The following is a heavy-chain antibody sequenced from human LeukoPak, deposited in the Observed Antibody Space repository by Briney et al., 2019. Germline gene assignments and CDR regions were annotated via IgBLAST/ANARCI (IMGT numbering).Heavy chain of an antibody. D-gene: IGHD3-10*01. V-gene: IGHV4-59*01. CDR2: IYYSGST. J-gene: IGHJ6*02. CDR3: ARDRFARYYYYGMDV. Sequence: PGGSLRLSCAASGFTFSSYAMSWLRQPPGKGLEWIGYIYYSGSTNYNPSLKSRATISVDTSKNQFSLKLSSVTAADTAVYYCARDRFARYYYYGMDVWGQGTTVTVSS. CDR1: GFTFSSYA.